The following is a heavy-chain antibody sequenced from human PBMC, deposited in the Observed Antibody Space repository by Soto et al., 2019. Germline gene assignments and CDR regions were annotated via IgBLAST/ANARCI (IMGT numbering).Heavy chain of an antibody. V-gene: IGHV1-24*01. D-gene: IGHD3-22*01. J-gene: IGHJ4*02. Sequence: GTSVKVSCKVSGYTLTELSIHWVRQAPGKGLEWMGCFDPEDGETIYAQKFQGRVTMTEDTSTDTAYMELSSLRSEDTAGYYCAASSVLRYYFVWWGEGTGVNVST. CDR1: GYTLTELS. CDR3: AASSVLRYYFVW. CDR2: FDPEDGET.